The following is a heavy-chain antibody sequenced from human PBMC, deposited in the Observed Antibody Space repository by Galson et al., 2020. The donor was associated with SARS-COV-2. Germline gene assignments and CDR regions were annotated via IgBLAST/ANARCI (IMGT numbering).Heavy chain of an antibody. CDR2: IGTAGDT. CDR3: AIPGAIYYGSGSYYNARFMDV. Sequence: GGSLRLSCAASGFTFSSYDMHWVRQATGKGLEWVSAIGTAGDTYYPGSVKGRFTISRENAKNSLYLQMNSLRAEDTALYHCAIPGAIYYGSGSYYNARFMDVWGKGTTVTVSS. J-gene: IGHJ6*03. V-gene: IGHV3-13*01. CDR1: GFTFSSYD. D-gene: IGHD3-10*01.